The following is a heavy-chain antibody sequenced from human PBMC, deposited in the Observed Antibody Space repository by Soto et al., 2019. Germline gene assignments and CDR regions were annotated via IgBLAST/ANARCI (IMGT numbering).Heavy chain of an antibody. J-gene: IGHJ4*02. CDR3: ATLMTTVIRPVGLFDY. CDR2: IILIFDPP. CDR1: RGTFSSYA. D-gene: IGHD4-4*01. Sequence: SVQVSCKPSRGTFSSYAISWVRQAPGRGLEWMGGIILIFDPPHYAQTFQGRVTINADESTGAADMYLSTMRADYAAVANSATLMTTVIRPVGLFDYWGQGTLVTVSS. V-gene: IGHV1-69*13.